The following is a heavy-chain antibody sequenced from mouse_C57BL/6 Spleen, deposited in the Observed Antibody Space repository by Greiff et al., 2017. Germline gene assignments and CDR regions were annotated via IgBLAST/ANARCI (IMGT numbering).Heavy chain of an antibody. V-gene: IGHV1-59*01. CDR1: GYTFTSYW. J-gene: IGHJ4*01. Sequence: QVQLQQPGAELVRPGTSVKLSCKASGYTFTSYWMHWVKQRPGQGLEWIGVIDPSDSYTNYNQKFKGKATLTVDTSSSTAYMQLSSLTSEDSAVYYCARRITTVVPSYAMDYWGQGTSVTVSS. CDR2: IDPSDSYT. D-gene: IGHD1-1*01. CDR3: ARRITTVVPSYAMDY.